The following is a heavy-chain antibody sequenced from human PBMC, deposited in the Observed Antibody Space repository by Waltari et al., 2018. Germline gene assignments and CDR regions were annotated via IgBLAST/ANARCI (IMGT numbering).Heavy chain of an antibody. CDR3: VLYSSSFLGDC. CDR1: GFTFSTYC. CDR2: INTDGSIT. Sequence: EVQLVESGGGLVQPGGPLRLPCAASGFTFSTYCTHWVRQAPGKGLVSVSHINTDGSITNYADSVKGRFTISRDNAKNTLFLQMNSLRAEDTAVYYCVLYSSSFLGDCWGQGTLVTVSS. J-gene: IGHJ4*02. D-gene: IGHD6-13*01. V-gene: IGHV3-74*01.